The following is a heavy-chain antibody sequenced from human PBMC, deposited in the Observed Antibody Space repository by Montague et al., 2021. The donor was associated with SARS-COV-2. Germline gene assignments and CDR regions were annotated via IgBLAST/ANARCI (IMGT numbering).Heavy chain of an antibody. CDR2: IHHSGTT. CDR1: GFSIGSGDY. D-gene: IGHD1-1*01. Sequence: SETLSLTCTVSGFSIGSGDYWGWIRQPPGKGLEWIGSIHHSGTTYYNPPLHSRLTMSIDTSTNQFSLRLTYVTAADTAVFFCVRGTAGGLRNVFDIWGQGTTVTVSS. J-gene: IGHJ3*02. CDR3: VRGTAGGLRNVFDI. V-gene: IGHV4-38-2*02.